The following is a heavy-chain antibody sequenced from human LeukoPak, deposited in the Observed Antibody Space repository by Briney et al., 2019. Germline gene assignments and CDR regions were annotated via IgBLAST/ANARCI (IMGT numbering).Heavy chain of an antibody. CDR2: IIPIFGTA. J-gene: IGHJ4*02. D-gene: IGHD2-21*02. Sequence: SVKVSCKASGGTFSRYAISWVRQAPGQGLEWMGGIIPIFGTANYEQKFQGRVTITTDESTSTAYMELSSLRSEDTAVYYCARARGGYCGGDCYWGGFDYWGQGTLVTVSS. CDR1: GGTFSRYA. CDR3: ARARGGYCGGDCYWGGFDY. V-gene: IGHV1-69*05.